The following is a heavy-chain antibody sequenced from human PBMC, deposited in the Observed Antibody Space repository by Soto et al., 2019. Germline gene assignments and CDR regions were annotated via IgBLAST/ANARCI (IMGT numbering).Heavy chain of an antibody. CDR3: AKGPYSSGWYYFDY. D-gene: IGHD6-19*01. CDR2: ISGSGGST. Sequence: PGGSLRLSCEASGFPFSSYAMSWVRQAPGKGLEWVSAISGSGGSTYYADSVKGRFTISRDNSKNTLYLQMNSLRAEDTAVYYCAKGPYSSGWYYFDYWGQGTLVTVSS. J-gene: IGHJ4*02. CDR1: GFPFSSYA. V-gene: IGHV3-23*01.